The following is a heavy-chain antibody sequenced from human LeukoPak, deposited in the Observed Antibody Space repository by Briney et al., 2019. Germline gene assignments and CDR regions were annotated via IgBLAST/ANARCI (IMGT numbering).Heavy chain of an antibody. CDR3: ARARGYYYYMDV. V-gene: IGHV3-7*01. Sequence: GGSLRLSCAASGFTFSSYSMNWVRQAPGKGLEWVANIKQDGSEKYYVDSVKGRFTISRDNAKNSLYLQMNSLRAEDTAVYYCARARGYYYYMDVWGKGTTVTVSS. D-gene: IGHD2-15*01. CDR2: IKQDGSEK. J-gene: IGHJ6*03. CDR1: GFTFSSYS.